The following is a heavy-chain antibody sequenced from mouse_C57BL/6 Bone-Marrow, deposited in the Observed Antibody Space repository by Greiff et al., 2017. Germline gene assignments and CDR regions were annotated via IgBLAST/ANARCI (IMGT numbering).Heavy chain of an antibody. Sequence: VKLVESGAELVRPGASVKLSCKASGYTFTDYYINWVKQRPGQGLEWIARIYPGSGNTYYNEKFKGKATLTAEKSSSTAYMQLSSLTSEDSAVYFCARDGYYYGTYFDYWGQGTTLTVSS. CDR3: ARDGYYYGTYFDY. CDR1: GYTFTDYY. J-gene: IGHJ2*01. CDR2: IYPGSGNT. D-gene: IGHD1-1*01. V-gene: IGHV1-76*01.